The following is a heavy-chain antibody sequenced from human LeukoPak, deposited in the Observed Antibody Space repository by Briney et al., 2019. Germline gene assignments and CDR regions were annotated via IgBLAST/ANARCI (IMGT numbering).Heavy chain of an antibody. Sequence: GGSLRLSCAASGFTFSGYSMNWVRQAPGKGLEWVSSISSSSSYIYYADSVKGRFTISRDNAKNSLYLQMNSLRAEDTAVYYCARFKEYGSGSYYLNYYYYGTDVWGKGTTVTVSS. V-gene: IGHV3-21*01. CDR3: ARFKEYGSGSYYLNYYYYGTDV. J-gene: IGHJ6*04. CDR2: ISSSSSYI. CDR1: GFTFSGYS. D-gene: IGHD3-10*01.